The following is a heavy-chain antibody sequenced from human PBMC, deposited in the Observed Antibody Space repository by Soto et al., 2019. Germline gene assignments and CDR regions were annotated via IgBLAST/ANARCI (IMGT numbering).Heavy chain of an antibody. CDR3: ARGRRSGYDILTGYLTREYYFDY. Sequence: GGSLRLSCAASGFTFRDYYMSWIRQAPGKGLEWVSYINTGGNAIYTADSVKGRITISRDNAKNSLYLQVNSLRAEDTAVYYCARGRRSGYDILTGYLTREYYFDYWGQGTLVTVSS. CDR2: INTGGNAI. V-gene: IGHV3-11*01. D-gene: IGHD3-9*01. CDR1: GFTFRDYY. J-gene: IGHJ4*02.